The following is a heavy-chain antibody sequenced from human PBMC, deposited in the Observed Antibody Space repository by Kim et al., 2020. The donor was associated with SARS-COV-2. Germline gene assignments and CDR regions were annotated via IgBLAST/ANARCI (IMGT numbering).Heavy chain of an antibody. CDR1: GFTFSSYA. J-gene: IGHJ4*02. V-gene: IGHV3-64D*09. CDR3: VKDEEVWWELLSY. D-gene: IGHD1-26*01. Sequence: GGSLRLSCSASGFTFSSYAMHWVRQAPGKGLEYVSAISSNGGSTYYADSVKGRFTISRDNSKNTLYLQMSSLRAEDTAVYYCVKDEEVWWELLSYWGQGTLVTVSS. CDR2: ISSNGGST.